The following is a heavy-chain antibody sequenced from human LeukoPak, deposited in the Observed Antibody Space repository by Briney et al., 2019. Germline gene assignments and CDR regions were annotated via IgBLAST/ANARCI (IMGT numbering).Heavy chain of an antibody. V-gene: IGHV3-21*01. J-gene: IGHJ6*02. CDR2: ISSSSSYI. Sequence: PGGSLRLSCAASGFTFSSYSMNWVRQAPGMGLEWVSSISSSSSYIFYADSVKGRFTISRDNAKNSLYLQMSSLRAEDAAVYYCAGEGGYQYYYAMDVWGQGTTVTVSS. CDR1: GFTFSSYS. D-gene: IGHD3-16*01. CDR3: AGEGGYQYYYAMDV.